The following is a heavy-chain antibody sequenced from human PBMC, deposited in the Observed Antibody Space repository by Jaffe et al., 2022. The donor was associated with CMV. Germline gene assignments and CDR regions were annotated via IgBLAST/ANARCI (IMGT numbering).Heavy chain of an antibody. CDR3: ARDRRSYCTNGVCRDRGWFDP. V-gene: IGHV3-21*01. CDR1: GFTFSSYS. CDR2: ISSSSSYI. D-gene: IGHD2-8*01. J-gene: IGHJ5*02. Sequence: EVQLVESGGGLVKPGGSLRLSCAASGFTFSSYSMNWVRQAPGKGLEWVSSISSSSSYIYYADSVKGRFTISRDNAKNSLYLQMNSLRAEDTAVYYCARDRRSYCTNGVCRDRGWFDPWGQGTLVTVSS.